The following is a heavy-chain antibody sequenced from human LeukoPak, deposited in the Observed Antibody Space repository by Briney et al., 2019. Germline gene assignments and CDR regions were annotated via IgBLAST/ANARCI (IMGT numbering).Heavy chain of an antibody. CDR2: IKQDGSEK. V-gene: IGHV3-7*01. J-gene: IGHJ4*02. D-gene: IGHD3-22*01. CDR3: ARERLRVTYYYDSSKGEFDY. CDR1: GFTFSSYW. Sequence: GGSLRLSCAASGFTFSSYWMSWVRQAPGKGLEWVANIKQDGSEKYYVDSVKGRFTISRDNAKNSLYLQMNSLRAEDTAVYYCARERLRVTYYYDSSKGEFDYWGQGTLVTVSS.